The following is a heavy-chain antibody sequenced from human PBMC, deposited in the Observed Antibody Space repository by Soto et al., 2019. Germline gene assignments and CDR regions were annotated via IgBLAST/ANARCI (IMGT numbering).Heavy chain of an antibody. D-gene: IGHD3-10*02. V-gene: IGHV4-34*01. Sequence: QVQLQQWGAGLLKPSETLSLTCAVYGGSFSGYYWSWIRQPPGKGLEWIGEINHSGSTNYNPSLKSRVTISVDTSKNQFSLKLSSVTAADTAVYYCATCCSAPGCYFDYWGQGTLVTVSS. CDR2: INHSGST. CDR3: ATCCSAPGCYFDY. J-gene: IGHJ4*02. CDR1: GGSFSGYY.